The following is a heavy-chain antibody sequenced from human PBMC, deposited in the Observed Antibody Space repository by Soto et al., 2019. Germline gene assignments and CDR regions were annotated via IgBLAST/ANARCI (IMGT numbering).Heavy chain of an antibody. J-gene: IGHJ5*02. Sequence: GASVKVPCKASDYTFTSHGINWVRQAAGQGLEWMGWISAYNGNTNYAQKLQGRVTMTTDTSTSTAYMEQRSLRSDDTAVYYCANVVPAAIGPGGWFDPWGQGTLVTVSS. CDR1: DYTFTSHG. CDR2: ISAYNGNT. CDR3: ANVVPAAIGPGGWFDP. V-gene: IGHV1-18*01. D-gene: IGHD2-2*02.